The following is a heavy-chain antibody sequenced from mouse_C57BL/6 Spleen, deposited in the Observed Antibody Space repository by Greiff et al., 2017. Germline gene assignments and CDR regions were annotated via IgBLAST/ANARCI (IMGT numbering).Heavy chain of an antibody. D-gene: IGHD3-2*02. CDR3: ARSGDYFDY. Sequence: QVQLQQPGAELVMPGASVKLSCKASGYTFTSYWMHWVKQRPGQGLEWIGEIDPSDSYTNYNQKLKGKSTLTVDKSSSTAYMQLSSLTSEDSAVYYCARSGDYFDYWGQGTTLTVSS. J-gene: IGHJ2*01. V-gene: IGHV1-69*01. CDR1: GYTFTSYW. CDR2: IDPSDSYT.